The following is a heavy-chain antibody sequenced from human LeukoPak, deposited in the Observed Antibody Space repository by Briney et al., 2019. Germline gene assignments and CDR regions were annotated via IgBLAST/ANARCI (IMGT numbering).Heavy chain of an antibody. CDR2: INPSDGST. CDR3: ARDLGYCTNGVCHTRFDY. Sequence: GASVKVSCKASGYTFINYYMHWVRQAPGQGLEWMGIINPSDGSTSYTPKFQGRVTVTRDTSTSTVYMELSSLRSEDTAVYYCARDLGYCTNGVCHTRFDYWGQGTLVAVSS. V-gene: IGHV1-46*01. D-gene: IGHD2-8*01. J-gene: IGHJ4*02. CDR1: GYTFINYY.